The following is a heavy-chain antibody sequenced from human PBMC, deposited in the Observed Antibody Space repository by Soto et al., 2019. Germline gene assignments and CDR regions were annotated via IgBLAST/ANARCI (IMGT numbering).Heavy chain of an antibody. J-gene: IGHJ4*02. CDR1: EGSFSNYI. D-gene: IGHD2-8*02. Sequence: QVHLVQSGAEVKKPGSSVKVSCKASEGSFSNYIFAWVRQAPGQGLEWMGGTIPMFATAQYAQKLQGRVTITADESTSTVYMDLTSLTSDDTAVYYCARGLFGQLLLVGFDTWGQGTLVTVSS. CDR2: TIPMFATA. CDR3: ARGLFGQLLLVGFDT. V-gene: IGHV1-69*01.